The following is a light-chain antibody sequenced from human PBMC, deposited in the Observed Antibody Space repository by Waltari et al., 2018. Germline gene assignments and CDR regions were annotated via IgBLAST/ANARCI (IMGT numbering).Light chain of an antibody. CDR1: SSDVGSYNL. Sequence: QSALTQPASVSGSPGQSITIPCTGTSSDVGSYNLVSWSQQHPGKAPKLMIYEVTKRPSGVSNRFSGSKSGNTASLTISGLQAEDEADYYCCSHAAITTSTWVFGGGTKLTVL. J-gene: IGLJ3*02. CDR3: CSHAAITTSTWV. V-gene: IGLV2-23*02. CDR2: EVT.